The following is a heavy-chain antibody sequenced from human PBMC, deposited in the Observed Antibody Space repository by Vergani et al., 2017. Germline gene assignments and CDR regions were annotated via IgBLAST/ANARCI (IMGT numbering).Heavy chain of an antibody. V-gene: IGHV3-7*03. J-gene: IGHJ4*02. CDR1: GFPFSSYW. CDR2: IKQDGIEK. CDR3: ARGGYCSSTSCPYYFDY. D-gene: IGHD2-2*03. Sequence: EVQLVESGGGLVQPGGSLRLSCAASGFPFSSYWMSWVRQAPGKGLEGVANIKQDGIEKFYVDSVKGRFTISRDNAKNSLYLKMNGLRAEDTAVYYCARGGYCSSTSCPYYFDYWGQGTLVTVSS.